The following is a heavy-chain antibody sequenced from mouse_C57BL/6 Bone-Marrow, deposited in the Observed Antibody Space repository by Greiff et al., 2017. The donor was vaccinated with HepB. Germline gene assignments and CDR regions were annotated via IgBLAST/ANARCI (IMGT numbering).Heavy chain of an antibody. D-gene: IGHD1-1*01. J-gene: IGHJ1*03. CDR1: GYTFTDYY. Sequence: QVQLQQSGAELVRPGASVKLSCKASGYTFTDYYINWVKQRPGQGLEWIARIYPGSGNTYYNEKFKGKATLTAEKSSSTAYMQLSSLTSEDSAVYFCARRGYYGSWYFDVWGTGTTVTVSS. V-gene: IGHV1-76*01. CDR2: IYPGSGNT. CDR3: ARRGYYGSWYFDV.